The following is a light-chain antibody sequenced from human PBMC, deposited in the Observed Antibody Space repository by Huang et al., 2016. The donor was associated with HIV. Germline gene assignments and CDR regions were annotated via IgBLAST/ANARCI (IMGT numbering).Light chain of an antibody. CDR1: QSLLHSYGYNF. V-gene: IGKV2-28*01. CDR2: LGS. J-gene: IGKJ3*01. CDR3: MQTLQTPYT. Sequence: DIILTQSPLSLSVTPGEPASVSCRSSQSLLHSYGYNFLQWYVQKPGQSPQLLISLGSDRAYGVPDMFTGSGSGTYFTLEISNVEAEDVGIYYCMQTLQTPYTFGPGTKVDF.